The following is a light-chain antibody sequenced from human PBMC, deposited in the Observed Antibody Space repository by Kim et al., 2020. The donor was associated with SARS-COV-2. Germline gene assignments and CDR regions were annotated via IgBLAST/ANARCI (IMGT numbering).Light chain of an antibody. Sequence: ASPGERATLSCRASQSVTTNLAWYQQKPGQVPRLLIYGASTRATGIPARFSGSGSGTEFTLTISSLQSEDFAVYYCHQYNNWPQAFGQGTKVDIK. CDR3: HQYNNWPQA. V-gene: IGKV3-15*01. CDR2: GAS. CDR1: QSVTTN. J-gene: IGKJ1*01.